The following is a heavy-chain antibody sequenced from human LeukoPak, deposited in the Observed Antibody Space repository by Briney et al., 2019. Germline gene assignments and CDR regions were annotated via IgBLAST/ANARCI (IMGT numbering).Heavy chain of an antibody. Sequence: ASVKVSCKASGYTFTAYGITWVRQAPGQGLEWVGWIGRDNGSTDYAQKVQGRITMTTETSTNTVCMELRSLRSDDTAVYYCAAPSMIRGAAYDYWGQGTLVSVSS. CDR1: GYTFTAYG. D-gene: IGHD3-10*01. CDR3: AAPSMIRGAAYDY. CDR2: IGRDNGST. V-gene: IGHV1-18*01. J-gene: IGHJ4*02.